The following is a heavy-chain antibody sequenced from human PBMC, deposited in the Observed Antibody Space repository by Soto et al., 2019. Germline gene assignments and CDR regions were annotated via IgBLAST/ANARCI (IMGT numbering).Heavy chain of an antibody. CDR2: IYYSGST. Sequence: SETLSLTCTVSGGSISSYYWSWIRQPPGKGLEWIGYIYYSGSTNYNPSLKSRVTISVDTSKNQFSLKLSSVTPADTAVYYCATEPPVLLGVRNAFDFWGQGTMVTVSS. CDR1: GGSISSYY. CDR3: ATEPPVLLGVRNAFDF. V-gene: IGHV4-59*08. J-gene: IGHJ3*01. D-gene: IGHD2-8*01.